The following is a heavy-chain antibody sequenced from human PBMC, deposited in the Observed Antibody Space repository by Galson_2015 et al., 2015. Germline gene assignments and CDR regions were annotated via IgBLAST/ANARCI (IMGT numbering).Heavy chain of an antibody. Sequence: SLRLSCAASGFTFSSYAMSWVRQAPGRGLEWVSAISGNSGSTYYADSVKGRFSIPRDNSKNAVYLQMNSLRAEDTAVYYCAKLLYFTSFYGLDSWGQGTLVTVSS. V-gene: IGHV3-23*01. CDR2: ISGNSGST. CDR1: GFTFSSYA. J-gene: IGHJ4*02. CDR3: AKLLYFTSFYGLDS. D-gene: IGHD2-2*01.